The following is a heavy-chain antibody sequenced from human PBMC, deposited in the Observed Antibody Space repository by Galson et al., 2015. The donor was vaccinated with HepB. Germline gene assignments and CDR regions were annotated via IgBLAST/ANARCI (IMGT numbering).Heavy chain of an antibody. Sequence: LRLSCAVSGFTFSYYAMSWVRQAPGKGLEWVSAITPSGDNTYSADSMTGRFTIPRDNSQNTLFLQMNSLRADDTAIYFCAKVFPEKTDGWYRQALYYFDSWGQGTRVTVSS. V-gene: IGHV3-23*01. CDR3: AKVFPEKTDGWYRQALYYFDS. D-gene: IGHD6-19*01. CDR1: GFTFSYYA. J-gene: IGHJ4*02. CDR2: ITPSGDNT.